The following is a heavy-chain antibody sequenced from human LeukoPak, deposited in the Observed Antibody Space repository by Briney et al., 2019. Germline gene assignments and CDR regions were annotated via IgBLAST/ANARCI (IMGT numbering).Heavy chain of an antibody. V-gene: IGHV3-23*01. J-gene: IGHJ4*02. CDR3: AKGAAEGYSYGFGLDY. CDR2: ISSSGDRT. CDR1: GFTFSSYP. Sequence: GGSLRLSCAASGFTFSSYPMRWVRQAQGKGLEWVSGISSSGDRTYYADSVKGRFTISRDNSKNTLYLQMASLRADDTAVYYCAKGAAEGYSYGFGLDYWGQGTLVTVSS. D-gene: IGHD5-18*01.